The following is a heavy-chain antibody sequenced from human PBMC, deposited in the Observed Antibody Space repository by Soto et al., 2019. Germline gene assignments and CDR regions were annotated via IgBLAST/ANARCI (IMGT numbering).Heavy chain of an antibody. CDR3: ARDSLCSGGRCPPMDV. CDR1: GFAFSDHY. V-gene: IGHV3-72*01. CDR2: SRNKANSYTT. D-gene: IGHD2-15*01. Sequence: GGSLRFSCAASGFAFSDHYMDWVRQAPGKGLEWVGRSRNKANSYTTEYAASVKGRFTISRDDSKNSLFLQMDSLKTEDTAVYYCARDSLCSGGRCPPMDVWGQGTTVTVSS. J-gene: IGHJ6*02.